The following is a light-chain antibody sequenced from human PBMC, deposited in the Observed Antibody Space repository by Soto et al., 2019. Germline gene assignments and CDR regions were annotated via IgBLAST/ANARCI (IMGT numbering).Light chain of an antibody. CDR2: AAS. CDR3: QQYNSWPLT. V-gene: IGKV3-15*01. J-gene: IGKJ4*01. CDR1: QSVYSN. Sequence: EIVMTQSPATLSVSPGERATLSCRASQSVYSNLAWYQQKPGQAPGLLIYAASTRATGIPARFSGSGSGTEFTLTISSLQSEYFAVYYCQQYNSWPLTFGGGTKVEIK.